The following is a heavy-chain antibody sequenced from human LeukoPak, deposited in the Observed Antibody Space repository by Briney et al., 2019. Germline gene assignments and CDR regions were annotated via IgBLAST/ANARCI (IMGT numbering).Heavy chain of an antibody. Sequence: ASVKVSCKASGYTFTSYAMHWVRQAPGQRLEWMGWINAGNGNTKYSQKFQGRVTITRDTSASTAYMELSSLRSEDAAVYYCASQTLWFGEFLMDVWGKGTTVTVSS. CDR3: ASQTLWFGEFLMDV. D-gene: IGHD3-10*01. V-gene: IGHV1-3*01. J-gene: IGHJ6*04. CDR2: INAGNGNT. CDR1: GYTFTSYA.